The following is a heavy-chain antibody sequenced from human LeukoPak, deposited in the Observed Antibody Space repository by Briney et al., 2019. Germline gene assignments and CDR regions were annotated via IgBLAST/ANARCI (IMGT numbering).Heavy chain of an antibody. CDR3: VKDVEAYFASGSYLDY. CDR1: GFTFSSYE. J-gene: IGHJ4*02. CDR2: ISSSGSTI. V-gene: IGHV3-48*03. Sequence: GGSLRLSCAASGFTFSSYEMNWVRQAPGKGLEWVSYISSSGSTIYYADSVKGRFTISRDNAKTSLYLQMNNLRADDTALYYCVKDVEAYFASGSYLDYWGQGTLVTVSS. D-gene: IGHD3-10*01.